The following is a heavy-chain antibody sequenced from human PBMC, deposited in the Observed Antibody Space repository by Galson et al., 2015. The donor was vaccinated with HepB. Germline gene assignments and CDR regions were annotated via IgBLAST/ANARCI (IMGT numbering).Heavy chain of an antibody. CDR2: IYYSGST. Sequence: SETLSLTCTVSGGSISSYYWSWIRQPPGKGLEWIGYIYYSGSTNYNPSLKSRVTISVDTSKNQFSLKLSSVTAADTAVYYCARPRRERWLQFTGYFDYWGQGTLVTVSS. CDR3: ARPRRERWLQFTGYFDY. CDR1: GGSISSYY. V-gene: IGHV4-59*08. D-gene: IGHD5-24*01. J-gene: IGHJ4*02.